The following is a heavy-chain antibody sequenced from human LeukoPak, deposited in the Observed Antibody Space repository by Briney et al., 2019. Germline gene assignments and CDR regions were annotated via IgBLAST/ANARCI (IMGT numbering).Heavy chain of an antibody. CDR2: IKQDGSEK. CDR3: ARDPITMVRGVIGRVTDYYYYYYMDV. D-gene: IGHD3-10*01. V-gene: IGHV3-7*01. Sequence: GGSLRLSCAASGFTFSSYWMSWVRQAPGKGLEWVANIKQDGSEKYYVDSVKGRFTISRDNAKNSLYLQMNSLRAEDTAVYYCARDPITMVRGVIGRVTDYYYYYYMDVWGKGTTVTISS. J-gene: IGHJ6*03. CDR1: GFTFSSYW.